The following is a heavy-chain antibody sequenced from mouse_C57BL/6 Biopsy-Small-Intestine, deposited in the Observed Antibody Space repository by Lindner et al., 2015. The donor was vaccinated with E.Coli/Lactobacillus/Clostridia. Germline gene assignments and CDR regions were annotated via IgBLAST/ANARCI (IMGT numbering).Heavy chain of an antibody. Sequence: VQLQESGAELARPGASVKLSCKASGYTFTSYGISWVKQRTGQGLEWIGEIYPRSGNTYYNEKFKGKATLTADKSSSTAYMELRSLTSEDSVVYFCAREGAFTTVVGDLAYWGQGTLVTVSA. CDR1: GYTFTSYG. CDR2: IYPRSGNT. CDR3: AREGAFTTVVGDLAY. D-gene: IGHD1-1*01. J-gene: IGHJ3*01. V-gene: IGHV1-81*01.